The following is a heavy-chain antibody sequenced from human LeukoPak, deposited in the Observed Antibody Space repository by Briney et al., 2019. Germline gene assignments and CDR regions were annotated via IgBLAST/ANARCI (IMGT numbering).Heavy chain of an antibody. Sequence: ASVKVSCKASGYTFTSYGISWVRQAPGQGLEWMGWISAYNGNTNYAQKLQGRVTMTTDTSTSTAYMELRSLGSDDTAVYYCARAPHYDFWSGYFLDYYYMDVWGKGTTVTVSS. D-gene: IGHD3-3*01. CDR3: ARAPHYDFWSGYFLDYYYMDV. CDR2: ISAYNGNT. J-gene: IGHJ6*03. CDR1: GYTFTSYG. V-gene: IGHV1-18*01.